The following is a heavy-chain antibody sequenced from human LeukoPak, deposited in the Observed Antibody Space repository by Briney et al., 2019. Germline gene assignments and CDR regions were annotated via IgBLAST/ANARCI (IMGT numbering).Heavy chain of an antibody. CDR3: AKGSSSGWYNWFDP. J-gene: IGHJ5*02. D-gene: IGHD6-19*01. V-gene: IGHV3-23*01. CDR1: GFTFNNYA. Sequence: PGGSLRLSCAASGFTFNNYAMSWVRQAPGKGLEWVSSISGSGGSTYYADSVKGRFTISRDNSENTLYLQMNSLRAEDTAVYCCAKGSSSGWYNWFDPWGRGTLVTVSS. CDR2: ISGSGGST.